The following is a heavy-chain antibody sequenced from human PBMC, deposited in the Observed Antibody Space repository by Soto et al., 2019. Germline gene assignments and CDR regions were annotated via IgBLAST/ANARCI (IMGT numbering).Heavy chain of an antibody. D-gene: IGHD5-12*01. CDR1: GFTFSSYG. CDR2: IWYDGSNK. J-gene: IGHJ4*02. CDR3: ARGDGYNVDY. V-gene: IGHV3-33*01. Sequence: QVQLVESGGGVVQPGRSLRLSCAASGFTFSSYGMHWVRQAPGKGLEWVAVIWYDGSNKYYADSVKGRFTISRDNSKNTLYMQMNSLRAEDTAVYYCARGDGYNVDYWGQGTLVTVSS.